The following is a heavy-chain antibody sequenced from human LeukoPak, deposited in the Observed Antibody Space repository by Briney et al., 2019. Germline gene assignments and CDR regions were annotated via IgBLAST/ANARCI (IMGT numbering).Heavy chain of an antibody. CDR3: ARIVELYWYIDL. CDR2: ISSSSSTI. V-gene: IGHV3-48*01. Sequence: PGGSLRLSCAASGFTFSSYSMNWVRRAPGKGLEWVSYISSSSSTIYYADSVKGRFTISRDNAKNSLYLQMNSLRAEDTAVYYCARIVELYWYIDLWGRGTLVTVSS. CDR1: GFTFSSYS. J-gene: IGHJ2*01. D-gene: IGHD1-26*01.